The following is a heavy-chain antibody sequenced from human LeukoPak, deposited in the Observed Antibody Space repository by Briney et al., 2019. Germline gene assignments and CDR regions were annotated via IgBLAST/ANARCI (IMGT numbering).Heavy chain of an antibody. D-gene: IGHD4-11*01. CDR3: VTTVTTSVYYMDV. CDR1: GFTFSSYV. J-gene: IGHJ6*03. CDR2: ISDSGANT. Sequence: GGSLRLSCAASGFTFSSYVMSWVRQAPGKGLEWVSTISDSGANTYYADSVKGRFTISRDNSKNTLSLQMDSLRAEDTAIYYCVTTVTTSVYYMDVWGKGTTVTVSS. V-gene: IGHV3-23*01.